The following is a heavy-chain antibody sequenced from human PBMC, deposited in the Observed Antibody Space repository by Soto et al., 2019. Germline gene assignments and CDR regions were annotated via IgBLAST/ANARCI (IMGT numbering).Heavy chain of an antibody. CDR2: IFLADSDT. J-gene: IGHJ4*02. CDR1: GHSFPNSW. D-gene: IGHD1-26*01. V-gene: IGHV5-51*01. Sequence: GESLKISCQGSGHSFPNSWIAWVRQTPGKGLEWMGFIFLADSDTKYSPSFQGQVTISADRSINTAYLQWTSLKASDSAIYYCAKDRASGSGSCYDSWGQGTLVTVSS. CDR3: AKDRASGSGSCYDS.